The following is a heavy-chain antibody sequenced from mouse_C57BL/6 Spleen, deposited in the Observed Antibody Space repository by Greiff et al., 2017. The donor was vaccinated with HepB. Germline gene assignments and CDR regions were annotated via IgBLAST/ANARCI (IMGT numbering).Heavy chain of an antibody. Sequence: EVKVVESGGGLVKPGGSLKLSCAASGFTFSSYAMSWVRQTPEKRLEWVATISDGGSYTYYPDNVKGRFTISRDNAKNNLYLQMSHLKSEDTAMYYCARGLRDYYFDYWGQGTTLTVSS. CDR1: GFTFSSYA. CDR2: ISDGGSYT. CDR3: ARGLRDYYFDY. J-gene: IGHJ2*01. V-gene: IGHV5-4*03.